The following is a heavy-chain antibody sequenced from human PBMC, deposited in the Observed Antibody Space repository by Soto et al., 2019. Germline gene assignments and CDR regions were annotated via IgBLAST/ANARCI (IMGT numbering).Heavy chain of an antibody. CDR1: GYTFSSYH. CDR3: ARDSSGWPFEH. V-gene: IGHV1-18*01. CDR2: ISVYNNNT. Sequence: QVLLVQSGAEVKKPGASVKVSCKASGYTFSSYHISWVRQAPGQGLEWMGLISVYNNNTIYAQKFQGRVTMTTDTSTSTAYMEVRSLRSDDTAVYFCARDSSGWPFEHWGQGTLVTVSS. J-gene: IGHJ4*02. D-gene: IGHD6-19*01.